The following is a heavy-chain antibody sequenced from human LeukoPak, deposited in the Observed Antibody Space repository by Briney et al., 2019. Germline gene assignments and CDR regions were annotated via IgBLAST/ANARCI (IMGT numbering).Heavy chain of an antibody. J-gene: IGHJ4*02. CDR1: GFTFSSFA. CDR2: ISYDGSNK. V-gene: IGHV3-30-3*01. D-gene: IGHD6-19*01. CDR3: ARESSSGWYKERDNVEFDY. Sequence: GGSLRLSCAASGFTFSSFAMHWVRQAPGKGLEWLTFISYDGSNKYYADSVKGRLTISRDNSKNTLYLQMDSLRAEDTAVFYCARESSSGWYKERDNVEFDYWGQGTLVTVSS.